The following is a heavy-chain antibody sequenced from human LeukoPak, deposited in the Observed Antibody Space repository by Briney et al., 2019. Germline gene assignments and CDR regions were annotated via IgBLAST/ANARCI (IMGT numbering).Heavy chain of an antibody. V-gene: IGHV1-18*01. CDR3: ARDGDSSGYPDYYYYYMDV. D-gene: IGHD3-22*01. CDR1: GYTFTSYG. Sequence: GASVKVSCKASGYTFTSYGISWGRQAPGQGLEWMGWISAYNGNTNYAQKLQGRVTMTTDTSTSTAYMELRSLRPDDTAVYYCARDGDSSGYPDYYYYYMDVWGKGTTVTVSS. J-gene: IGHJ6*03. CDR2: ISAYNGNT.